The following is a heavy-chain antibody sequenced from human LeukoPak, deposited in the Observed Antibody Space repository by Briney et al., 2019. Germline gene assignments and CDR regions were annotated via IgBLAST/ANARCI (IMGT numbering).Heavy chain of an antibody. Sequence: PSETLSLTCSVSGYSISSGYYWGWIRQPPGKGLEWIGSFYVSESTHYNPSLESRATISLDTSKNQFSLKLTSVTAADTAVYYCARGQGVLDAFDIWGQGTMVTVSS. D-gene: IGHD2/OR15-2a*01. CDR2: FYVSEST. J-gene: IGHJ3*02. CDR3: ARGQGVLDAFDI. CDR1: GYSISSGYY. V-gene: IGHV4-38-2*02.